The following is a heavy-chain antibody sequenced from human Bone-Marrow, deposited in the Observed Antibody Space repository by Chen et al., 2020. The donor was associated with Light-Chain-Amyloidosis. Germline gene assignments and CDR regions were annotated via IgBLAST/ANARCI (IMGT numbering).Heavy chain of an antibody. CDR1: GYTFTGYH. Sequence: QVQLVQSGTEVTKPGASVKVSCKASGYTFTGYHLHWVRQAPGQGIEWMGWINPNSGGTNYAQKFQDRVTMTRDSSISTAYMEVSRLRADDTAVYYCAGVMTEAVFGVVAAGMDVWGQGTTVTVSS. J-gene: IGHJ6*02. V-gene: IGHV1-2*02. CDR2: INPNSGGT. CDR3: AGVMTEAVFGVVAAGMDV. D-gene: IGHD3-3*01.